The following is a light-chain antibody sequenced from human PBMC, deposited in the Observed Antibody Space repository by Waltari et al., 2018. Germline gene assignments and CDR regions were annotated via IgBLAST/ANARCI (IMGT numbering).Light chain of an antibody. J-gene: IGLJ2*01. Sequence: QSALTQPASVSGSPGQSITISCTGTSGDVGGYDYVSWYQQHPGKAPKRVIYDVPNRPSGISVRFSGSKSGATASLSISGRQAEDVADYFCSSWTTSDTRKVIFGGGTKLTVL. CDR3: SSWTTSDTRKVI. V-gene: IGLV2-14*03. CDR2: DVP. CDR1: SGDVGGYDY.